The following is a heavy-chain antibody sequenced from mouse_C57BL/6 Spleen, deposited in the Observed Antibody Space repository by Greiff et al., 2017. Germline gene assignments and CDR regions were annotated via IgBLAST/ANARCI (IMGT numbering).Heavy chain of an antibody. D-gene: IGHD2-5*01. CDR3: TRKRDSNYALAMDY. V-gene: IGHV1-15*01. Sequence: QVQLQQSGAELVRPGASVTLSCKASGYTFTDYEMHWVKQTPVHGLEWIGAIDPETGGTAYNQKFKGKAILTADKSSSTAYMELRSLTSEDSAVYYCTRKRDSNYALAMDYWGQGTSVTVSS. J-gene: IGHJ4*01. CDR2: IDPETGGT. CDR1: GYTFTDYE.